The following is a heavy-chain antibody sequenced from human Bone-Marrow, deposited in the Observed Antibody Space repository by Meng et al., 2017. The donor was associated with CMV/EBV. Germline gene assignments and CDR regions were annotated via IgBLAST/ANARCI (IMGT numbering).Heavy chain of an antibody. D-gene: IGHD3-22*01. CDR3: ARDYYYDSSGYNPSHLFDP. CDR1: GYSISSGYY. CDR2: IYHSGST. V-gene: IGHV4-38-2*02. Sequence: SETLSLTCTVSGYSISSGYYWGWIRQPPGKGLEWIGSIYHSGSTYYSPSLKSRVTISVDTSKNQFSLKLSSVTAADTAVYYCARDYYYDSSGYNPSHLFDPWGQGTLVTVSS. J-gene: IGHJ5*02.